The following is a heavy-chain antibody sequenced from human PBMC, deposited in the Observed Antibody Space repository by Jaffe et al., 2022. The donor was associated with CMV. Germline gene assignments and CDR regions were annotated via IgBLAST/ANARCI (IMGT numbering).Heavy chain of an antibody. V-gene: IGHV3-9*01. CDR1: GFTFDDYA. CDR2: IGRDSINM. CDR3: TKDMMRCGDDTCYPFDY. J-gene: IGHJ4*02. Sequence: EVQLVESGGGLVQPGRSLRLSCAASGFTFDDYAMHWVRQAPGKGLEWVSGIGRDSINMAYADSVKGRFTISRDNAKNFLYLQMNSLRTEDTALYYCTKDMMRCGDDTCYPFDYWGQGTLVTVSS. D-gene: IGHD2-21*01.